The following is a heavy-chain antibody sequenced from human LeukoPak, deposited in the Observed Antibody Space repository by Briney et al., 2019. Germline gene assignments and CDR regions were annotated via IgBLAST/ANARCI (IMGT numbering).Heavy chain of an antibody. Sequence: GGSLKISFKGSGYSFSSYWIGWGRPMPGKGLEWMGIIYPGDSDTRYSPSFQGQVTVSADKSISTAYLQWSSLKASDSAMYYCARHVPLPQGNDWGQGTLVTVSS. D-gene: IGHD3-10*01. V-gene: IGHV5-51*01. J-gene: IGHJ4*02. CDR3: ARHVPLPQGND. CDR1: GYSFSSYW. CDR2: IYPGDSDT.